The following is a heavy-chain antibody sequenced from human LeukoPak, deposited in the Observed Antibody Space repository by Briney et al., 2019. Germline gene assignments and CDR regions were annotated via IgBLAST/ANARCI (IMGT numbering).Heavy chain of an antibody. D-gene: IGHD1-26*01. V-gene: IGHV3-23*01. CDR1: GFTFSSYA. Sequence: PGGSLRLSCAASGFTFSSYAMSWVRQAPGKGLEWVSAISGSGGSTYYADSVKGRFTISRDNSKNTLYLQMNSLRAEDTAVYYCAKDQDSIVGATLFDYWGQGTLVTVSS. CDR2: ISGSGGST. CDR3: AKDQDSIVGATLFDY. J-gene: IGHJ4*02.